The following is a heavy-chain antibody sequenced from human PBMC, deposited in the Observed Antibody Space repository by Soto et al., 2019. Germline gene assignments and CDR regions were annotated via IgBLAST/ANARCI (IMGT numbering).Heavy chain of an antibody. J-gene: IGHJ4*03. CDR3: ASELPPDI. CDR2: LWSGGLT. CDR1: GFTVSSNY. Sequence: PGGSLRLSCAASGFTVSSNYMSWVRQAPGKGLEWVSVLWSGGLTYYADSVKGGFTTSRDNSKNTVYLQIASLTAEDSAVYYRASELPPDIWGRGTLVTVSS. V-gene: IGHV3-53*01. D-gene: IGHD2-15*01.